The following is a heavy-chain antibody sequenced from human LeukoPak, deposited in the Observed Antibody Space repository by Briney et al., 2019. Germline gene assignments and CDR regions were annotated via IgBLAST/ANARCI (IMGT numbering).Heavy chain of an antibody. CDR1: GGSFSGYY. Sequence: PAETLSLTCAAYGGSFSGYYWSWIRQPPGKGLEWIGEINHRGSTNYLPSLNSRVTISVDTSKNQFSLKLSSVTAADTAVYYCARITMVRGVILDYYYGMDVWGQGTTVTVSS. CDR3: ARITMVRGVILDYYYGMDV. J-gene: IGHJ6*02. CDR2: INHRGST. V-gene: IGHV4-34*01. D-gene: IGHD3-10*01.